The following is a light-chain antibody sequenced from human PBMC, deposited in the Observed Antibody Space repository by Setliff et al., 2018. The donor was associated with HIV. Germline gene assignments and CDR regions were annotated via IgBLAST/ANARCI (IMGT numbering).Light chain of an antibody. J-gene: IGLJ1*01. Sequence: QSVLTQSASVSGSPGQSITISCTGTSSDIGDYNFVSWYQQHPGKAPKLMIYDVSKRPSGVSNRFSGSKSGSTASLTISGLQLEDESDYYCCSFTSSNTYVFGTGTKVTVL. CDR3: CSFTSSNTYV. CDR2: DVS. V-gene: IGLV2-14*01. CDR1: SSDIGDYNF.